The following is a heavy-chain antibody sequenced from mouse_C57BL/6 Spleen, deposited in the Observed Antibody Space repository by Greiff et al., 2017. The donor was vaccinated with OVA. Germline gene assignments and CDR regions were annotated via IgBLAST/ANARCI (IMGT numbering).Heavy chain of an antibody. D-gene: IGHD1-1*01. J-gene: IGHJ1*03. Sequence: EVQLQQSGAELVRPGASVKLSCTASGFNIKDDYMHWVKQRPEQGLEWIGWIDPENGDTEYASKFQGKATITADTSSNTVYLQLSSLTSEDTAVYYCTTGSSPYWYFDVWGTGTTVTVSS. CDR3: TTGSSPYWYFDV. CDR1: GFNIKDDY. CDR2: IDPENGDT. V-gene: IGHV14-4*01.